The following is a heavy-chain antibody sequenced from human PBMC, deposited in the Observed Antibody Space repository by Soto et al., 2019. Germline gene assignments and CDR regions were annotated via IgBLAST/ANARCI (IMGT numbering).Heavy chain of an antibody. CDR2: IYYSGST. V-gene: IGHV4-31*03. J-gene: IGHJ4*02. Sequence: SETLSLTCTVSGGSISSGGYYWSWIRQHPGKGLEWIGYIYYSGSTYYNPSLKSRVTISVDTSKNQFSLKLSSVTAADTAVYYCARGGGPTVTTNFDYWGQGAQVTVSS. CDR1: GGSISSGGYY. D-gene: IGHD4-17*01. CDR3: ARGGGPTVTTNFDY.